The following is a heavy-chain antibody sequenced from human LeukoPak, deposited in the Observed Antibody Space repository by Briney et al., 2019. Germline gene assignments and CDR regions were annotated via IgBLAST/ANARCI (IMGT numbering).Heavy chain of an antibody. CDR1: GLTFKAFS. D-gene: IGHD2/OR15-2a*01. CDR2: ISHTGDDI. Sequence: GESLCLTCAAYGLTFKAFSLSWVRQPPGKGLEWISAISHTGDDIYYADSVKGRSTISRANSRNTLYVQMTILRDEEMAIYHCAECLLHRTTCKSYGLVDPWVQGTLVTVSS. CDR3: AECLLHRTTCKSYGLVDP. V-gene: IGHV3-23*01. J-gene: IGHJ5*02.